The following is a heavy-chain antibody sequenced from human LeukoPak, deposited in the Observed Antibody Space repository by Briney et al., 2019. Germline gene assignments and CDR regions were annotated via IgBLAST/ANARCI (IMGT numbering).Heavy chain of an antibody. CDR1: GGSISSYY. J-gene: IGHJ4*02. D-gene: IGHD6-13*01. Sequence: NPSETLSLTCTISGGSISSYYWSWIRQPPGKGLEWIGYIYYSGSTNYNPSLKSRVTISVDTSKNQFSLKLSSVTAADTAVYYCARVGDSSSWYYFDYWGQGTLVTVSS. CDR2: IYYSGST. CDR3: ARVGDSSSWYYFDY. V-gene: IGHV4-59*08.